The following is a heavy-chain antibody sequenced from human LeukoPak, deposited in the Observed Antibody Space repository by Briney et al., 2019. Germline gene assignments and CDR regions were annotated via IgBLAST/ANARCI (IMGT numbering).Heavy chain of an antibody. D-gene: IGHD6-13*01. J-gene: IGHJ3*02. CDR2: INPSGGST. CDR1: GYTFTSYA. CDR3: ARVRSIAAAGTAFDI. V-gene: IGHV1-46*01. Sequence: ASVKVSCKASGYTFTSYAMNWVRQAPGQGLEWMGIINPSGGSTSYAQKFQGRVTMTRDTSTSTVYMELSSLRSEDTAAYYCARVRSIAAAGTAFDIWGQGTMVTVSS.